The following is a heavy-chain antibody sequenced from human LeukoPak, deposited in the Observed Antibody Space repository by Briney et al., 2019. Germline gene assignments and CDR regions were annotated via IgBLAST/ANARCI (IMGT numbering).Heavy chain of an antibody. Sequence: ASETLSLTCTVSGGSISSYYWSWIRQPPGRGLEWIGYIYYSGSTNYNPSLKSRVTISVDTSKNQFSLKLSSVTAADTAVYYCARGEYYYDSSDFYDTRGADAFDIWGQGTMVTVSS. D-gene: IGHD3-22*01. CDR3: ARGEYYYDSSDFYDTRGADAFDI. V-gene: IGHV4-59*01. J-gene: IGHJ3*02. CDR1: GGSISSYY. CDR2: IYYSGST.